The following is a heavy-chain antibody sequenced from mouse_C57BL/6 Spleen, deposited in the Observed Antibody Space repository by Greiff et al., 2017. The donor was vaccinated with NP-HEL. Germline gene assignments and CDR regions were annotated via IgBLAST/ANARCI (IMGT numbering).Heavy chain of an antibody. CDR2: IHPNSGST. CDR3: ARSLTGPYYFDY. J-gene: IGHJ2*01. D-gene: IGHD4-1*01. CDR1: GYTFTSYW. V-gene: IGHV1-64*01. Sequence: QVHVKQPGAELVKPGASVKLSCKASGYTFTSYWMHWVKQRPGQGLEWIGMIHPNSGSTNYNEKFKSKATLTVDKSSSTAYMQLSSLTSEDSAVYYCARSLTGPYYFDYWGQGTTLTVSS.